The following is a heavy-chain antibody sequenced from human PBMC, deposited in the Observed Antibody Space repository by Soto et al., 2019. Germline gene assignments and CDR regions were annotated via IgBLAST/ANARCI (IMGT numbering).Heavy chain of an antibody. J-gene: IGHJ4*02. CDR1: GYTFTSNY. Sequence: QVQLVQSGAEVKKPGASVKVSCKTSGYTFTSNYVHWVRQTPGQGLEWMGVLNPSGGSTDSAQKCQGRVTMTRDTSTSTVYMELTSLRSEDTAVYYCARGTPIVTHYFDYWGQGTLVTVSS. V-gene: IGHV1-46*03. CDR2: LNPSGGST. CDR3: ARGTPIVTHYFDY. D-gene: IGHD4-4*01.